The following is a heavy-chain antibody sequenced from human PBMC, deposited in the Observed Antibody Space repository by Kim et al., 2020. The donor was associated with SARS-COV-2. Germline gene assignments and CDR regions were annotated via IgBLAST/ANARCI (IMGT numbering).Heavy chain of an antibody. Sequence: GESLKISCKGSGYSFTNYWITWVRQMPGKGLEWMGRIDPSDSYTNYSPSFQGLVTISVDNSISTAYLQWSSLKASDTAMYYCARPRYDRSGYYYDYWVLGTLVSVSS. CDR1: GYSFTNYW. CDR3: ARPRYDRSGYYYDY. V-gene: IGHV5-10-1*01. J-gene: IGHJ4*02. D-gene: IGHD3-22*01. CDR2: IDPSDSYT.